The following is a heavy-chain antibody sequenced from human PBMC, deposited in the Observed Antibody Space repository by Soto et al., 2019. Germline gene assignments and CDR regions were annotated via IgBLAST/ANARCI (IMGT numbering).Heavy chain of an antibody. J-gene: IGHJ2*01. CDR3: VRDSGANYGTFSYFDL. CDR1: GFSFNFYA. Sequence: QVQLVESGGGVVQPGRSMRISCAATGFSFNFYAMYWVRQAPGKGLEWVAMISNDGSSENYADSVRGRFIISRDNSKKALFLQMNSLRPEDTATYYCVRDSGANYGTFSYFDLWGRGTLGTVS. D-gene: IGHD5-18*01. V-gene: IGHV3-30-3*01. CDR2: ISNDGSSE.